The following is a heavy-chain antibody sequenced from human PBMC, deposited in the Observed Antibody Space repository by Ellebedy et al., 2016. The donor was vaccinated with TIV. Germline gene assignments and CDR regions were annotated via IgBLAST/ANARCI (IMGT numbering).Heavy chain of an antibody. D-gene: IGHD1-26*01. CDR1: GYSFTSYW. V-gene: IGHV5-51*01. Sequence: GESLKISCKGSGYSFTSYWIGWVRQMPGKGLEWMGIIYPGDSDTRYSPSFQGQVTISADKSINSAYLQWSSLKASDTAMYFCARRVDTGSSRYFDYWGQGTLVTVSS. CDR2: IYPGDSDT. CDR3: ARRVDTGSSRYFDY. J-gene: IGHJ4*02.